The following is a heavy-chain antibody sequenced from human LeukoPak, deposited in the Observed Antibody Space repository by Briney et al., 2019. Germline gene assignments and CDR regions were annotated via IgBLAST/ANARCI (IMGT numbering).Heavy chain of an antibody. V-gene: IGHV3-53*01. CDR3: ARDRPGGPRDFDWLYPFDY. Sequence: HTGGSLRLSCAASGFTVSSNYMSWVRQAPGKGLEWVSVIYSGGNTYYTGSVKGRFTISRDDSKNTLYLQMNSLRAEDTAVYYCARDRPGGPRDFDWLYPFDYWGQGTLVTVSS. CDR2: IYSGGNT. CDR1: GFTVSSNY. D-gene: IGHD3-9*01. J-gene: IGHJ4*02.